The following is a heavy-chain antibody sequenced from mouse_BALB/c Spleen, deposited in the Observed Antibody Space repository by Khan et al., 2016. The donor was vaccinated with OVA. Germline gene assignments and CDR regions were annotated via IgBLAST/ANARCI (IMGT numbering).Heavy chain of an antibody. D-gene: IGHD1-3*01. CDR1: GFSLTSYG. CDR2: IWAGGST. Sequence: QVQLKESGPGLVAPSQSLSITCTVSGFSLTSYGVHWVRQPPGKGLAWLGVIWAGGSTHYNSALMSRLSLSKDNSKSQVFLKMHSLQTDYTAMYYCARLEDIWGQGTTLTVSS. J-gene: IGHJ2*01. V-gene: IGHV2-9*02. CDR3: ARLEDI.